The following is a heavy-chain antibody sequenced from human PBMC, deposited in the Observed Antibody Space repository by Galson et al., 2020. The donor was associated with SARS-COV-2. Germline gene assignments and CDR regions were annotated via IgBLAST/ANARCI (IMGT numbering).Heavy chain of an antibody. CDR2: IDWDDDK. D-gene: IGHD3-22*01. CDR3: ARITRDSSGYYYYFDY. J-gene: IGHJ4*02. V-gene: IGHV2-70*11. CDR1: GFSLSTSGMC. Sequence: SGPPLVKPTQTLTLTCTFSGFSLSTSGMCVSWIRQPPGKALEWLARIDWDDDKYYSTSLKTRLTISKDTSKNQVVLTMTNMDPVDTATYYCARITRDSSGYYYYFDYWGQGTLVTVSS.